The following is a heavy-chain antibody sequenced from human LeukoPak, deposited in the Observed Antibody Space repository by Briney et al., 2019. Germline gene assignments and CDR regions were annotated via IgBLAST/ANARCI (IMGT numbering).Heavy chain of an antibody. CDR2: VRDKANSYTT. CDR1: GFTFSDHY. D-gene: IGHD1-26*01. V-gene: IGHV3-72*01. J-gene: IGHJ3*02. CDR3: ARERWRSGSYHDAFDI. Sequence: GGSLRLSCAACGFTFSDHYMQWVRQAPGKGLEWVGRVRDKANSYTTEYAASVKGRFTISRDDSKNSMFLQMNNLETEDTAFYYCARERWRSGSYHDAFDIWGQGTMVTVSS.